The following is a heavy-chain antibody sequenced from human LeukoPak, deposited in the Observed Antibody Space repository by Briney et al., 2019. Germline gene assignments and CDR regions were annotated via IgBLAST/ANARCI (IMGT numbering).Heavy chain of an antibody. D-gene: IGHD5-24*01. CDR3: ANFRRDGYYFDY. CDR1: GFTFSSYA. V-gene: IGHV3-23*01. CDR2: ISGSGGST. Sequence: GGSLRLSCAASGFTFSSYAMSWVRQAPGKGPEWVSAISGSGGSTYYADSVKGRFTISRDNSKNTLYLQMNSLRAEDTAVYYCANFRRDGYYFDYWGQGTRVTVSS. J-gene: IGHJ4*02.